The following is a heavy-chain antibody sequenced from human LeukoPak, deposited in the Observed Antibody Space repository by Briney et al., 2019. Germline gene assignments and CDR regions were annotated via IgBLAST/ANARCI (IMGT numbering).Heavy chain of an antibody. V-gene: IGHV4-59*01. CDR1: GGSISSYY. J-gene: IGHJ5*02. CDR2: IYYSGST. CDR3: AKLSKIFGVVPLMGWFDP. D-gene: IGHD3-3*01. Sequence: SETLSLTCTVSGGSISSYYWSWIRQPPRKGLEWIGYIYYSGSTNYNPSLKSRVTISVDTSKNQFSLKLSTVTAADTAVYYCAKLSKIFGVVPLMGWFDPWGRGTLVTVSS.